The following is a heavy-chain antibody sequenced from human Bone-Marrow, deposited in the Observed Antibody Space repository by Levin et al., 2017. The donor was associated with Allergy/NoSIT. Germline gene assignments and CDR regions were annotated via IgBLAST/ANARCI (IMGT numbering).Heavy chain of an antibody. V-gene: IGHV3-48*03. CDR3: ARTMGVASEL. J-gene: IGHJ4*02. Sequence: PGGSLRLSCGASGFSLGSFEMNWVRQAPGKGPEWVAYISSTGGDKYIADSMKDRFIISRDNVKNSLYLRLNSLTAGDTAMYYCARTMGVASELWGQGTLVTVSS. D-gene: IGHD1-14*01. CDR1: GFSLGSFE. CDR2: ISSTGGDK.